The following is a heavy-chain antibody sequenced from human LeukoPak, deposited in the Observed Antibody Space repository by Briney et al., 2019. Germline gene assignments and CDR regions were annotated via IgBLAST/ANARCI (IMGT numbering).Heavy chain of an antibody. D-gene: IGHD3-10*01. V-gene: IGHV3-30*02. CDR1: GFTFSTHG. Sequence: GGSLRLSCAASGFTFSTHGMHWVRQAPGKGLEWVAFIRYDGINKYYADSVKGRFTISRDNSKNTLYLQMNSLRVEDTAVYYCARDSSMLRGPLVIYYFDFWGQGTLVTVSS. J-gene: IGHJ4*02. CDR3: ARDSSMLRGPLVIYYFDF. CDR2: IRYDGINK.